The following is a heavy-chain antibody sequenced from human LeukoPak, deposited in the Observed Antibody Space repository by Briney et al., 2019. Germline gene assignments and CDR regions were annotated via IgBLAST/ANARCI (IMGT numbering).Heavy chain of an antibody. Sequence: GGSLRLSCAASGFTFSLYWMTWVRQSPGKGLEWVADINPDGSQKYSVDSVKGRFTISRDNAKNSLFLQMNSLRAEDTAVYYCVRQMIRFWFDPWGQGILVTVSS. V-gene: IGHV3-7*01. J-gene: IGHJ5*02. CDR2: INPDGSQK. D-gene: IGHD3-16*01. CDR3: VRQMIRFWFDP. CDR1: GFTFSLYW.